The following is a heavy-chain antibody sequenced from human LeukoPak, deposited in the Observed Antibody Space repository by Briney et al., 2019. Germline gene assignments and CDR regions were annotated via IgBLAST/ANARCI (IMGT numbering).Heavy chain of an antibody. CDR3: ARGQVRFLDAYYFDY. CDR2: IYSGGST. J-gene: IGHJ4*02. Sequence: GGSLRLSCAASGFTVSSNYMSWVRQAPGKGLEWVSVIYSGGSTYYADSVKGRFTISRDNSKNTLYLQMNSLRAEDTAVYYCARGQVRFLDAYYFDYWGQGTLVTVSS. CDR1: GFTVSSNY. V-gene: IGHV3-66*01. D-gene: IGHD3-3*01.